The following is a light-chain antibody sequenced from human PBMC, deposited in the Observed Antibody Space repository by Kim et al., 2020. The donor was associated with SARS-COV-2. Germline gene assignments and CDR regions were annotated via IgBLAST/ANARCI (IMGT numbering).Light chain of an antibody. CDR3: AAWDDSLNGWV. V-gene: IGLV1-44*01. CDR2: NDN. Sequence: GQRVTTPYPGGSSNIGSKTVDWYQQLPGTAPKVFIYNDNQRPSGVPDRFSGSKSGTSASLAISGLQSGDEADYYCAAWDDSLNGWVFGGGTQLTVL. J-gene: IGLJ3*02. CDR1: SSNIGSKT.